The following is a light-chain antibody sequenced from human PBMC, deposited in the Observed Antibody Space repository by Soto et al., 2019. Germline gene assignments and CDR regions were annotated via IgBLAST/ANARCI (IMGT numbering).Light chain of an antibody. CDR2: GTS. CDR3: QQYGSSSWT. CDR1: QSVSSSY. V-gene: IGKV3-20*01. J-gene: IGKJ1*01. Sequence: EIVLTQSPGTLSLSPGERATLSCRASQSVSSSYLAWYQQKPGQAPRLLIYGTSSRATAIPDRFSGSGSGTDFTLTLSRLEPEDFAVYYCQQYGSSSWTFGQGTKV.